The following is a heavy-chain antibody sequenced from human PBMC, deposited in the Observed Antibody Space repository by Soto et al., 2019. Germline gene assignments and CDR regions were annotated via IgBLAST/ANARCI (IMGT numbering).Heavy chain of an antibody. CDR1: GYSLISSA. V-gene: IGHV1-3*01. Sequence: ASVKVSCKASGYSLISSAIHWVRQARGQRLEWMGWIDGGNGNTRYSEDFQGRVTVTRDTSASTASMELSSLTSEDTAVYFCARSSWGGNSFYYSMDVWGQGTTVTVSS. CDR2: IDGGNGNT. CDR3: ARSSWGGNSFYYSMDV. J-gene: IGHJ6*02. D-gene: IGHD3-10*01.